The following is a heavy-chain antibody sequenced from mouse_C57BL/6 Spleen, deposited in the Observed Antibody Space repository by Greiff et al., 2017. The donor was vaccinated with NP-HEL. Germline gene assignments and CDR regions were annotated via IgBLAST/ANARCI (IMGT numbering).Heavy chain of an antibody. V-gene: IGHV5-4*01. J-gene: IGHJ4*01. Sequence: EVKLMESGGGLVKPGGSLKLSCAASGFTFSSYAMSWVRQTPEKRLEWVATISDGGSYTYYPDNVKGRFTISRDNAKNNLYLQMSHLKSEDTAMYYCARDGGYYGSNYAMDYWGQGTSVTVSS. CDR1: GFTFSSYA. CDR2: ISDGGSYT. CDR3: ARDGGYYGSNYAMDY. D-gene: IGHD1-1*01.